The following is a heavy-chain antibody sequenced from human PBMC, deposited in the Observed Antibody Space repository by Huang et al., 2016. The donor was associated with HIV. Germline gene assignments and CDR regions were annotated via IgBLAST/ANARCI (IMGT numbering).Heavy chain of an antibody. CDR1: GGTFSSYG. J-gene: IGHJ4*02. CDR2: IIPHFGAT. CDR3: ARAPIAGGGRDFDEGAEYDY. D-gene: IGHD6-13*01. V-gene: IGHV1-69*01. Sequence: QVKLVQSGAEVKKPGSSVKVSCKASGGTFSSYGISWVRQAPGQGLAGMGGIIPHFGATKYAQKVQDRVTITADESTSTTYMEVSSLGSEDTAVYYCARAPIAGGGRDFDEGAEYDYWGQGTLVTVSS.